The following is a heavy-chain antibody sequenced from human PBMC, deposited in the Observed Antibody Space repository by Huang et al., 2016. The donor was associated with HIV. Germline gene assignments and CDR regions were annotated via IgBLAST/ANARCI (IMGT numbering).Heavy chain of an antibody. J-gene: IGHJ4*02. V-gene: IGHV4-39*01. D-gene: IGHD6-19*01. Sequence: QLQLQESGPGLVKPSETLSLTCTVSGGSISTSGYYWGWIRQPPGTGLEWIGSIYYSGSTSHNPSLKSRVTRSVDTSKSQFSLKLSSVTAADTAVYYCARQDTSGWYADPYYFDYWGQGTLVTVSS. CDR1: GGSISTSGYY. CDR2: IYYSGST. CDR3: ARQDTSGWYADPYYFDY.